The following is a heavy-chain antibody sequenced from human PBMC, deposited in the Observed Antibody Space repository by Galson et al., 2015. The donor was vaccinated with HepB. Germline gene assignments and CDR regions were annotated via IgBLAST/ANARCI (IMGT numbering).Heavy chain of an antibody. V-gene: IGHV1-2*02. CDR1: GYTFTGYY. J-gene: IGHJ5*02. CDR3: ARPSYDFWSGYYQRSDWFDP. Sequence: SVKVSCQASGYTFTGYYMHWGRQAPGQGLEWMGWINPNSGGTNYAQKFQGRVTMTRDTSISTAYMELSRPRSDDTAVYYCARPSYDFWSGYYQRSDWFDPWGQGTLVTVSS. D-gene: IGHD3-3*01. CDR2: INPNSGGT.